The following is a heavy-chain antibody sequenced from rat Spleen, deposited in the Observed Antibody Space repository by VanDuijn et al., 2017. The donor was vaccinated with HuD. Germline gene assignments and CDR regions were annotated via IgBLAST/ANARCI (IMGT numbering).Heavy chain of an antibody. D-gene: IGHD3-1*01. CDR3: ARGALSYFDY. V-gene: IGHV5-17*01. CDR2: IIYDGSST. Sequence: EVQLVESGGGLVQPGRSLKLSCAASGFTFSDYAMAWVRQAPKKGLEWAATIIYDGSSTYYRDSVKGRFTISRDDAKSTLYLQMDSLRSEDTATYYCARGALSYFDYWGQGVMVTVSS. CDR1: GFTFSDYA. J-gene: IGHJ2*01.